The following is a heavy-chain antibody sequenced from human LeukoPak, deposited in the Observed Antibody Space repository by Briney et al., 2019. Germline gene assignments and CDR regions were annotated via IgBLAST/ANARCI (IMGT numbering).Heavy chain of an antibody. D-gene: IGHD2-21*02. V-gene: IGHV4-38-2*02. CDR1: GYSISSGYY. CDR3: ARDRSVTGAFDI. J-gene: IGHJ3*02. Sequence: SETLSLTCSVSGYSISSGYYWGWIRQPPGKGLEWIGSIYQSGSTYYNASLKSRVTISVDTSKNQFSLDLSSVTAADTAVYYCARDRSVTGAFDIWGQGTMVTLSS. CDR2: IYQSGST.